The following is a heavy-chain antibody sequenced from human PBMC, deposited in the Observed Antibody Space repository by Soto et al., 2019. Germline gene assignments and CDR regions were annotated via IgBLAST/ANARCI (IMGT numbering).Heavy chain of an antibody. Sequence: SETLSLTCTVSGDSMNNYLWSWIRQPAGKGPEFIGRIASSGTTRHNPSLASRVTLSVGTSQNQFSLKLISVTAADSAVYYCARDFGWNFKDFFDPWGQGILVTVSS. CDR1: GDSMNNYL. CDR3: ARDFGWNFKDFFDP. CDR2: IASSGTT. J-gene: IGHJ5*02. D-gene: IGHD3-9*01. V-gene: IGHV4-4*07.